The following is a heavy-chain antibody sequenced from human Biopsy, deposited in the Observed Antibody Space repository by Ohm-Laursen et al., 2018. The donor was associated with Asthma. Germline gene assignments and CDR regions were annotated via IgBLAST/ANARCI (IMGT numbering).Heavy chain of an antibody. CDR1: GYNFISFA. CDR2: INAGNGNT. V-gene: IGHV1-3*01. CDR3: ARTYYDFLTGQVKDAFGI. J-gene: IGHJ3*02. Sequence: SVKVSCKASGYNFISFAIHWVRQAPGQRLEWMGWINAGNGNTKYSQKFQGRVSITMDTSASTAYMELRSLRSEDTAAYYCARTYYDFLTGQVKDAFGIWGQGTMVTVSS. D-gene: IGHD3-9*01.